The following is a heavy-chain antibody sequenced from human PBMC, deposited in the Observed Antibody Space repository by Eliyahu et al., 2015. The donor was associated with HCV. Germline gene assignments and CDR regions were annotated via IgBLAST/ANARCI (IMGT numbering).Heavy chain of an antibody. CDR3: ASGGGGIAVAGTGGWFDP. J-gene: IGHJ5*02. CDR1: GGSXSSYY. V-gene: IGHV4-59*01. CDR2: SHYSGST. Sequence: QVQLQESGPGLVKPSETLSLTCSVSGGSXSSYYWSWIRPPPGKGLEXIAXSHYSGSTNXNPSLKXRVTISVDTSKTQFSLKLTSVTAADTAVYYCASGGGGIAVAGTGGWFDPWGQGTLVTVSS. D-gene: IGHD6-19*01.